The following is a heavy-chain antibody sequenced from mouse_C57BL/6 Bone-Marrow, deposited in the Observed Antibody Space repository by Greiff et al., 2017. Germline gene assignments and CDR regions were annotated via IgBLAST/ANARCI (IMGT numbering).Heavy chain of an antibody. CDR3: ARGLAYSSNPDY. J-gene: IGHJ2*01. V-gene: IGHV14-2*01. Sequence: EVKLVESGAELVKPGASVKLSCTASGFNIKDYYMHWVKQRTEQGLEWIGRIDPEDGETQYAPKFQGKATITADTSSNTAYLQLSSLTSEDTAVYYCARGLAYSSNPDYWGQGTIPTVPS. D-gene: IGHD2-5*01. CDR2: IDPEDGET. CDR1: GFNIKDYY.